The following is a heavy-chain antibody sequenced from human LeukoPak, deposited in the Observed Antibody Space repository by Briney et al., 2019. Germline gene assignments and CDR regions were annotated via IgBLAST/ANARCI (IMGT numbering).Heavy chain of an antibody. CDR2: MYHSGST. J-gene: IGHJ5*02. CDR3: ARVSGPGTKSRAVWWFDP. CDR1: GDSISRDGYY. V-gene: IGHV4-31*03. Sequence: SQTLSLTCSVSGDSISRDGYYWTWIRQHPGKGLEWIGYMYHSGSTYYNPSLKSRVTISVDTSKNQFSMKLTSVTAADTAVYYCARVSGPGTKSRAVWWFDPWGQGTLVTVSS. D-gene: IGHD3-16*01.